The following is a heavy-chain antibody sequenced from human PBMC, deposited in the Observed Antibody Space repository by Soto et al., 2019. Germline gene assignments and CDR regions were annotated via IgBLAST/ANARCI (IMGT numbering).Heavy chain of an antibody. V-gene: IGHV1-69*13. J-gene: IGHJ6*02. D-gene: IGHD6-13*01. CDR3: ARVGIAAARSRTYYYYGMDV. CDR1: GGTLSSYA. Sequence: SVKVSCKASGGTLSSYAISWVRQAPGQGLEWMGGIIPIFGTANYAQKFQGRVTITADESTSTAYMELSSLRSEDTAVYYCARVGIAAARSRTYYYYGMDVWGQGTTVTVSS. CDR2: IIPIFGTA.